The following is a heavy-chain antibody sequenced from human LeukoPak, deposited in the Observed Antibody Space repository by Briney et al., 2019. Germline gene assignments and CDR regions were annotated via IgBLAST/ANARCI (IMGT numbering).Heavy chain of an antibody. Sequence: SETLSLTCTVSGGSINSSSYYWGWVRQPPGKGLEWIGSMYYRGSTYYNPSLKSRVTISVDTSKNQFSLKLSSVTAADTAVYYCARDAGHQLSRRNYYAMDVWGQGTTVTAPS. J-gene: IGHJ6*02. CDR3: ARDAGHQLSRRNYYAMDV. CDR1: GGSINSSSYY. V-gene: IGHV4-39*07. CDR2: MYYRGST. D-gene: IGHD1-1*01.